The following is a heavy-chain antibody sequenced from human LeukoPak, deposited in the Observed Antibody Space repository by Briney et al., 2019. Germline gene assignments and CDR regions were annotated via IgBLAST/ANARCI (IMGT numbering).Heavy chain of an antibody. Sequence: PGGSLRLSCAASGFTFTNPWMAWVRQAPGKGLEWVANIKQDGSTKHYADSLKGRFTISRDNPKNSLYLQMNNLRADDTAVYYCTRDTDGILDYWGQGILVTVAS. D-gene: IGHD2-8*02. CDR3: TRDTDGILDY. CDR2: IKQDGSTK. V-gene: IGHV3-7*01. CDR1: GFTFTNPW. J-gene: IGHJ4*02.